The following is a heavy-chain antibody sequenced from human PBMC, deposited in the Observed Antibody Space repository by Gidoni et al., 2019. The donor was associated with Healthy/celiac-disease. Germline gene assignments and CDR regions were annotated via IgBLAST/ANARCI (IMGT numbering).Heavy chain of an antibody. CDR2: IRGSGGST. CDR1: GFPFSSYA. J-gene: IGHJ3*02. CDR3: AKITMIVVGPRGAFDI. V-gene: IGHV3-23*01. Sequence: EVQLLESGGGLVQPGGSLRLSCAASGFPFSSYAMSWVRQAPGKGLEWVAAIRGSGGSTYYADSVKGRFTISRDNSKNTLYLQMNSLRAEDTAVYYCAKITMIVVGPRGAFDIWGQGTMVTVSS. D-gene: IGHD3-22*01.